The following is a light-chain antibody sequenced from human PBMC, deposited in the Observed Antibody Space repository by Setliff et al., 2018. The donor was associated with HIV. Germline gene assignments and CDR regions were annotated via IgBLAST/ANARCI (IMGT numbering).Light chain of an antibody. CDR1: SSDIGAYNY. CDR3: SSYTSSGTLV. Sequence: QSALAQPASVSGSPGLSITISCTGTSSDIGAYNYVSWYQQHPGKAPKLMIYDVSSRPSGVSNRFSGSKSGNTASLTTSGLQAEDEADYYCSSYTSSGTLVFGTGTKVTVL. CDR2: DVS. J-gene: IGLJ1*01. V-gene: IGLV2-14*01.